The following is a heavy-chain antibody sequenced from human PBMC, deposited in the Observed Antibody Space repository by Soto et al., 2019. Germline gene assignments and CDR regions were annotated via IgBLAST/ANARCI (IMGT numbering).Heavy chain of an antibody. D-gene: IGHD3-9*01. J-gene: IGHJ6*03. CDR2: IYSGGNT. CDR1: GVTVSITE. CDR3: ARERYVDWYPLRYYYYKDV. Sequence: SMKLVSAASGVTVSITEMGGVRQAPGKGLEWVSVIYSGGNTYYADSVKGRFTITRDNSKNTLYLQMNSLRAEDTAVYYCARERYVDWYPLRYYYYKDVWSKGTTFTVSS. V-gene: IGHV3-66*01.